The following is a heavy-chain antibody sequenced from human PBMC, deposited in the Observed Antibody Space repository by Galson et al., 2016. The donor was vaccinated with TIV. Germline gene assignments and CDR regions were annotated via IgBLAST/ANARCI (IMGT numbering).Heavy chain of an antibody. Sequence: QSGAEVKKPGESLRISCKGSGHRFTSKWISWVRQMPWKGLEWMGKIDLSDSYTNYSPSFQGHVTLSVDKSISTAYLQWSSLRASDTAMYYCATSRDIESLLEIYGMDVWGQGTTVTVSS. CDR2: IDLSDSYT. CDR1: GHRFTSKW. J-gene: IGHJ6*02. V-gene: IGHV5-10-1*01. CDR3: ATSRDIESLLEIYGMDV. D-gene: IGHD3-3*01.